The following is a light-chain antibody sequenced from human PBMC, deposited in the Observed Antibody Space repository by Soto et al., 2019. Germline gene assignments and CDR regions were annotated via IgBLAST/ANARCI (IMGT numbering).Light chain of an antibody. Sequence: DIHMTQSPSSLFASLGDRVTITFQATQDINIYLNWYQQKPGKAPNLLIYDVSNRATGIPARFSGSGSGTDFTLTISSLEPEDFAVYYCQHRYNWLITFGQGTRLEI. V-gene: IGKV1-33*01. CDR3: QHRYNWLIT. J-gene: IGKJ5*01. CDR1: QDINIY. CDR2: DVS.